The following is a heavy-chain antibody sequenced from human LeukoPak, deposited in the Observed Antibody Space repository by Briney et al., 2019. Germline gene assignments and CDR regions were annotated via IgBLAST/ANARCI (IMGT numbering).Heavy chain of an antibody. J-gene: IGHJ4*02. CDR1: GFTFSSYA. Sequence: PXGSXXXXXAASGFTFSSYAMSGVRQAPGKGPXGVSTISGSGGSTYYADSVKGRFTISRDNSKNTLYLQMNSLRAEDTAVYYCAKSVWGSYRPPDYWGQGTLVTVSS. D-gene: IGHD3-16*02. CDR3: AKSVWGSYRPPDY. V-gene: IGHV3-23*01. CDR2: ISGSGGST.